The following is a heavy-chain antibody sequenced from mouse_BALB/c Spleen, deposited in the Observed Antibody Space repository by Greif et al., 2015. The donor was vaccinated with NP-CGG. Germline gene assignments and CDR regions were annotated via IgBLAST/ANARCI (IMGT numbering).Heavy chain of an antibody. J-gene: IGHJ1*01. Sequence: EVKVVESGGGLVKPGGSLKLSCAASGFTFSSYTMSWVRQTPEKRLEWVATISSGGSYTYYPGSVKGRFTISRDNAKNTLYLQMSSLKSEDTAMYYCTREDYYGSSYGWYFDVWGAGTTVTVSS. CDR2: ISSGGSYT. D-gene: IGHD1-1*01. V-gene: IGHV5-6-4*01. CDR3: TREDYYGSSYGWYFDV. CDR1: GFTFSSYT.